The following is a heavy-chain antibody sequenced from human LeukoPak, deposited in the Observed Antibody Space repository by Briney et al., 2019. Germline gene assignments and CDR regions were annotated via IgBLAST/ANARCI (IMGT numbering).Heavy chain of an antibody. J-gene: IGHJ4*02. CDR3: ASHYGGNANYFDY. CDR2: IYPGDSDT. CDR1: GSIFTSYW. V-gene: IGHV5-51*01. D-gene: IGHD4-23*01. Sequence: GASLQISCKGSGSIFTSYWIGWVRPLPGKGLEWMGIIYPGDSDTRDSPSFQGQVTIPADKSISTAYLQWSSLKASDTAMYYCASHYGGNANYFDYWGQGTLVTVSS.